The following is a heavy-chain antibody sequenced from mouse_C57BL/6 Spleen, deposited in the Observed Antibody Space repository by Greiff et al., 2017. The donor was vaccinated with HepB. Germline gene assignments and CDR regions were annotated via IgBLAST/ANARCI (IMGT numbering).Heavy chain of an antibody. CDR3: TREVLGRGYFDY. Sequence: EVMLVESGEGLVKPGGSLKLSCAASGFTFSSYAMSWVRQTPEKRLEWVAYISSGGDYIYYADTVKGRFTISRDNARNTPYLQMSSLKSEDTAMYYCTREVLGRGYFDYWGQGTTLTVSS. J-gene: IGHJ2*01. D-gene: IGHD4-1*01. V-gene: IGHV5-9-1*02. CDR1: GFTFSSYA. CDR2: ISSGGDYI.